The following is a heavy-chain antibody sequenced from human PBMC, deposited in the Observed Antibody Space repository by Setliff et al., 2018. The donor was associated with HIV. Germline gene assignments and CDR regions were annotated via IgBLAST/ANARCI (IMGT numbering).Heavy chain of an antibody. Sequence: SETLSLTCTVSGGSISSSSYYWGWIRQPPGKGLEWIGRIHYSGSTYYNPSLKSRVTISVATSKFQFSLKLNSATAADTAVYYCARSYSSGSRYFQHWGQGILVTVSS. V-gene: IGHV4-39*01. CDR1: GGSISSSSYY. J-gene: IGHJ1*01. CDR3: ARSYSSGSRYFQH. D-gene: IGHD6-19*01. CDR2: IHYSGST.